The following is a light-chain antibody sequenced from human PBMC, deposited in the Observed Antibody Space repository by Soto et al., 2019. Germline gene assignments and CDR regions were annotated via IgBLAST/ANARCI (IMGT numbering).Light chain of an antibody. CDR3: QQYKNWPVT. CDR2: GAS. J-gene: IGKJ4*01. Sequence: EIVMTQSPATLSVSPGERVTFSCRASQSVTSNLAWYQHKPDQAPRLLIYGASTGATGIPARFSGSGSGTEFTLTINSLQSEDFAIYYCQQYKNWPVTFGGGTKVEIK. CDR1: QSVTSN. V-gene: IGKV3-15*01.